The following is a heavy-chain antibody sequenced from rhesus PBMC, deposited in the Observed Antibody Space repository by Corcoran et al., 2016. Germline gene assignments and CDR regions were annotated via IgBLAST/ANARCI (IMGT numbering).Heavy chain of an antibody. D-gene: IGHD6-25*01. CDR2: VDPVYGKI. CDR1: GYTFSDST. J-gene: IGHJ4*01. CDR3: AGNSGSLYYFDY. Sequence: QRSQPGPEGRKPGAQVKFPARVTGYTFSDSTCLWVDKAPGKGLEWMGGVDPVYGKIIDAEKFQGRVTMTEDTSTDTAYMELSSLRSEDTAVYYCAGNSGSLYYFDYWGQGVLVTVSS. V-gene: IGHV1-156D*01.